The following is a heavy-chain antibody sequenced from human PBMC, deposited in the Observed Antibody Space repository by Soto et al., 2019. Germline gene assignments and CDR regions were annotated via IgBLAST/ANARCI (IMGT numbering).Heavy chain of an antibody. CDR2: VSASGGST. D-gene: IGHD3-3*01. CDR1: GFTFSGHA. V-gene: IGHV3-23*01. CDR3: AKMRTGITTPRGWFEY. Sequence: EVQVLQSGGGLGQPGGSLRLSCAASGFTFSGHAMSWARQAPGKGLEWVSTVSASGGSTYYADSVEGRFTISRDNSKNSLYLQMDSLRAEDTALYYCAKMRTGITTPRGWFEYWGHGTAVTVSS. J-gene: IGHJ4*01.